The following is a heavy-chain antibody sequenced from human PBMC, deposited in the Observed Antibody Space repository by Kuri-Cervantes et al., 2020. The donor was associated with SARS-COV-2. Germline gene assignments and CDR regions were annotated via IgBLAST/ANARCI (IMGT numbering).Heavy chain of an antibody. CDR3: ARAFLRGGSYY. Sequence: GGSLRLSCAASGFTFSNYWMHWVRQAPGKGLVWVSRTNTDGSSTSYADSVKGRFTISRDNTKNTLYLQRNSLRAEDTAVYYCARAFLRGGSYYWGQGTLVTVSS. D-gene: IGHD3-10*01. CDR1: GFTFSNYW. CDR2: TNTDGSST. V-gene: IGHV3-74*01. J-gene: IGHJ4*02.